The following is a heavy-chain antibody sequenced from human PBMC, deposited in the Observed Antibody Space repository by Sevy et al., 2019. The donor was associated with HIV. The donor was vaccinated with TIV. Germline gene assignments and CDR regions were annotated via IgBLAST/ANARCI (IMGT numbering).Heavy chain of an antibody. CDR3: ARAGEEQWLVPGDASDI. Sequence: SETLSLTCAVYGGSFSGYYWSWIRQPPGKGLEWIGEINHTGSTNYNPSLKSRVTISVDTSKNQFSLKLSSVTAADTAVYYCARAGEEQWLVPGDASDIWGQGTMVTVSS. V-gene: IGHV4-34*01. D-gene: IGHD6-19*01. J-gene: IGHJ3*02. CDR2: INHTGST. CDR1: GGSFSGYY.